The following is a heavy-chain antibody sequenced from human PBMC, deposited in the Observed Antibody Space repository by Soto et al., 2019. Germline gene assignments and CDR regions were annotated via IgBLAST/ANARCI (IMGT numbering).Heavy chain of an antibody. CDR1: GGSISSGDYY. J-gene: IGHJ4*02. Sequence: QVQLQESGPGLVKPSQTLSLTCTVSGGSISSGDYYWSWIRQPPGKGLEWIGYIYYSGSTYYNPSLKIRVTISVDTSKNQCSLKLSSVTAADTAVYYCARVLGYCSGGSCYSGWVDYWGQGTLVTVSS. D-gene: IGHD2-15*01. V-gene: IGHV4-30-4*01. CDR2: IYYSGST. CDR3: ARVLGYCSGGSCYSGWVDY.